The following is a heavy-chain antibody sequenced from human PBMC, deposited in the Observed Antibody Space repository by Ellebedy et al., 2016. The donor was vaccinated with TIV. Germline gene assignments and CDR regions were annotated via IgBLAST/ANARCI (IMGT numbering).Heavy chain of an antibody. CDR3: ATPYYNILTGYFAFDI. CDR1: GASVSSGHFY. D-gene: IGHD3-9*01. J-gene: IGHJ3*02. V-gene: IGHV4-61*01. Sequence: SETLSLXXTVSGASVSSGHFYWSWIRQSPGKGLEWIAYISYSGSTNYNPSLKSRVTMSVDTSKNQFSLKLNSVTAADTAFYYCATPYYNILTGYFAFDIWGQGTMVTVSS. CDR2: ISYSGST.